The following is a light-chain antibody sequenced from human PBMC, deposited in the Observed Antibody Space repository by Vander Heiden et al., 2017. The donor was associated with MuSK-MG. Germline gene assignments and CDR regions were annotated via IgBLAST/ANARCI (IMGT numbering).Light chain of an antibody. CDR1: KLGDKY. CDR2: QDS. V-gene: IGLV3-1*01. CDR3: QAWDSSTDVV. J-gene: IGLJ2*01. Sequence: SYELTQPPSVSVSPGPTASITCSGEKLGDKYACWYQQKPGESPVLVIYQDSKRPSGIPERFSGSNTGNTATLTISGTQAMDEADYCCQAWDSSTDVVFGGGTKLTVL.